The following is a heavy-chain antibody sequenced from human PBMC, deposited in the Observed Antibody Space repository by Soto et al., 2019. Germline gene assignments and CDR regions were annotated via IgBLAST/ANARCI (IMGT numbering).Heavy chain of an antibody. CDR1: GGTFSRYA. Sequence: QVQLVQSGAEVKKPGSSVKVSCKASGGTFSRYAISWVRQAPGQGLECMGGIIPIFGTANYAQKFQGRVTITADETTSTAYMELSSLRSEDTAVYYCAWAWYQENYYFYGMDVWGQGTTVTVSS. CDR3: AWAWYQENYYFYGMDV. J-gene: IGHJ6*02. D-gene: IGHD2-2*01. V-gene: IGHV1-69*12. CDR2: IIPIFGTA.